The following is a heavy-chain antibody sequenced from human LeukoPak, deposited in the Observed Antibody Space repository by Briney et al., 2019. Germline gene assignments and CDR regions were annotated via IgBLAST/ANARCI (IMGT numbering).Heavy chain of an antibody. CDR1: GFTFSSYG. CDR3: ARGVGGTAMVTRAFDI. D-gene: IGHD5-18*01. V-gene: IGHV3-33*08. CDR2: IWYDGSNK. Sequence: PGGSLRLSCAASGFTFSSYGMHWVRQAPGKGLEWVAVIWYDGSNKYYADSVKGRFTISRDNSKNTLYLQMNSLRAEDTAVYYCARGVGGTAMVTRAFDIWGQGTMVTVSS. J-gene: IGHJ3*02.